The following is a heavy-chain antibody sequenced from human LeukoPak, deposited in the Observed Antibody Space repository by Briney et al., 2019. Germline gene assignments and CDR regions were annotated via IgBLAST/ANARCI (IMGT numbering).Heavy chain of an antibody. CDR1: GFTFSSYG. CDR3: AGGGYNFVYI. CDR2: IRYDGSNK. V-gene: IGHV3-30*02. D-gene: IGHD5-24*01. J-gene: IGHJ3*02. Sequence: PGGSLRLSCAASGFTFSSYGMHWVRQAPGKGLEWVAFIRYDGSNKYYADSVKGRFTISRDNSKNTLYLQMNSPRAEDTAVYYCAGGGYNFVYIWGQGTMVTVSS.